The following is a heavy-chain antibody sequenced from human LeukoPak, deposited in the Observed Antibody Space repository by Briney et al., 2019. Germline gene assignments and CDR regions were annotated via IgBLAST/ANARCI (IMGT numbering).Heavy chain of an antibody. Sequence: PGRSLRLSCAASGFTFSTYAMHWVRQAPGKGLEWVAFIWPDGSKKYYADSVKGRFAISRENSKNTVYLQMNDLRPEDTALYFCAKISSSAESNFDYWGQRTLLTVSS. CDR3: AKISSSAESNFDY. CDR2: IWPDGSKK. V-gene: IGHV3-33*06. J-gene: IGHJ4*02. D-gene: IGHD6-25*01. CDR1: GFTFSTYA.